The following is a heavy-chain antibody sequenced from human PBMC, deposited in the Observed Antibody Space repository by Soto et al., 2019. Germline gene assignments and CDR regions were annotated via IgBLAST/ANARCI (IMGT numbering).Heavy chain of an antibody. D-gene: IGHD3-22*01. Sequence: EVQLVESGGGLVQPGRSLRLSCAASGFTFDDYTMHWVRQAPGQGLEWVSGISWNGGSTGYADPVKGRFTVSRDNAKNSLYLQINSLRAEDTAFYYCAKGRGSSGYLCDYWGQGTLVTVSS. CDR1: GFTFDDYT. J-gene: IGHJ4*02. CDR3: AKGRGSSGYLCDY. CDR2: ISWNGGST. V-gene: IGHV3-9*01.